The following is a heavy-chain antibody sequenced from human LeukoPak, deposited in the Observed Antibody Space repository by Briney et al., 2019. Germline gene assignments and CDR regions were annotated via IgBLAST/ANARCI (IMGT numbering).Heavy chain of an antibody. CDR2: MNPNSGNS. CDR3: AREGLDY. J-gene: IGHJ4*02. Sequence: GVSVKVSCKASGYTFTNYDINWVRQAPGQGLEWMGYMNPNSGNSAYAQKFQDRVTITTDASISTASMELSGLRSEDTALYYCAREGLDYWGQGTLVTVSS. CDR1: GYTFTNYD. V-gene: IGHV1-8*01.